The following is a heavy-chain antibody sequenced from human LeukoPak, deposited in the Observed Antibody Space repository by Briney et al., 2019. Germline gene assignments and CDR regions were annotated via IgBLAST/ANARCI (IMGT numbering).Heavy chain of an antibody. CDR3: AREEQQLVWPDAYYYMDV. CDR2: INPNSGGT. J-gene: IGHJ6*03. Sequence: ASVKVSCKASGYTFNGYYMHWVRQAPGQGLEWMGRINPNSGGTNYAQKFQGRVTMTRDTSISTAYMELSRLRSDDTAVYYCAREEQQLVWPDAYYYMDVWGKGTTVTVSS. D-gene: IGHD6-13*01. V-gene: IGHV1-2*06. CDR1: GYTFNGYY.